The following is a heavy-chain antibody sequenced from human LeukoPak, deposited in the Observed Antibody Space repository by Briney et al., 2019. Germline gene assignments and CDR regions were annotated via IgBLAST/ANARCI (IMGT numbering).Heavy chain of an antibody. D-gene: IGHD2-2*01. CDR1: GFTFSSYG. J-gene: IGHJ6*04. CDR2: ISYDGSNK. V-gene: IGHV3-30*18. CDR3: AKVSCSSTSCRDV. Sequence: GRSLRLSCAASGFTFSSYGMHWVRQAPGKGLEWVAVISYDGSNKYYADSVKGRFTISRDNSKNTLYLQMNSLRAEDTAVYYCAKVSCSSTSCRDVWGKGTTVTVSS.